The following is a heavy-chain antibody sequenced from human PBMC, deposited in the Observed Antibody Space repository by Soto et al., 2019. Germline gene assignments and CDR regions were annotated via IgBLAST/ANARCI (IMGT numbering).Heavy chain of an antibody. Sequence: SVKVSCKASGGTFSSYAISWVRQAPGQGLEWMGGIIPIFGTANYAQKFQGRVTITADESTSTAYMELSSLRSEDTAVYYCARCGIAVAGHYYYYGMDVWGQGTTVTAP. CDR3: ARCGIAVAGHYYYYGMDV. J-gene: IGHJ6*02. CDR1: GGTFSSYA. CDR2: IIPIFGTA. V-gene: IGHV1-69*13. D-gene: IGHD6-19*01.